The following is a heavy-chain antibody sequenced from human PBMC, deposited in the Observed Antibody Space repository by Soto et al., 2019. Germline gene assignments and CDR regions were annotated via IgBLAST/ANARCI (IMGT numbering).Heavy chain of an antibody. CDR3: ATQFHHCGGDCYRGPYFGMDV. V-gene: IGHV1-2*02. Sequence: QVQLVQSGSEVKEPGASVKVSCKASGYTFTGYYVLWVRQAPGQGPECMGWINPYTGGTNYAQKFQGRVTMTRHKSISTAYMELSKLISDDTAVYYCATQFHHCGGDCYRGPYFGMDVWGQGTTVTVSS. D-gene: IGHD2-21*02. CDR1: GYTFTGYY. J-gene: IGHJ6*02. CDR2: INPYTGGT.